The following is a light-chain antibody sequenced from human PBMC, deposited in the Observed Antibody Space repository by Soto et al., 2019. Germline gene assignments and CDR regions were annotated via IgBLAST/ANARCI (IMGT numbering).Light chain of an antibody. Sequence: DIVLTQSPATLSLSPGERATLSCRARQSVTNYLAGYQQEPGLAPRLLIYDASNRATGIPARFSGSGSGTDFTLTISSLEPEGFAVYYCQQRSNWPATFGQGTRLEI. CDR1: QSVTNY. J-gene: IGKJ5*01. V-gene: IGKV3-11*01. CDR3: QQRSNWPAT. CDR2: DAS.